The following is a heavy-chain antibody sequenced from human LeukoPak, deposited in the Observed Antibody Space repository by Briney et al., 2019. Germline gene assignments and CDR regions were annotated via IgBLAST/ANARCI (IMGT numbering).Heavy chain of an antibody. CDR2: IYYSGST. J-gene: IGHJ4*02. V-gene: IGHV4-59*01. CDR1: GGSISSYY. Sequence: SETLSLTCTVSGGSISSYYWSWIRQPAGKGLEWIGYIYYSGSTNYNPSLKSRVTISVDTSKNHFSLKLSSVTAADTAVYYCAREPPYYDFWGGSFDYWGQGTLVTVSS. CDR3: AREPPYYDFWGGSFDY. D-gene: IGHD3-3*01.